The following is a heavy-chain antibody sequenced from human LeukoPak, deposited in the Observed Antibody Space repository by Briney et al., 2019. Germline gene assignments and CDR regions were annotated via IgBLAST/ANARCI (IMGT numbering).Heavy chain of an antibody. J-gene: IGHJ5*02. V-gene: IGHV1-18*01. D-gene: IGHD3-3*01. CDR1: GYTFTNYA. CDR2: ISGYNGNT. CDR3: ARGLEWLTRRHTWFDP. Sequence: ASVKVSCKASGYTFTNYAISWVRQAPGQGLEWMGWISGYNGNTNYAQKLQGRVTMTTDTSTGTAYMELRSLRSDDTAVYYCARGLEWLTRRHTWFDPWGQGTLVTVSS.